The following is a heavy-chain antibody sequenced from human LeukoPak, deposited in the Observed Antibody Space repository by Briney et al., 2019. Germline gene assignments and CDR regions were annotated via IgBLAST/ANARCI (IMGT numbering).Heavy chain of an antibody. V-gene: IGHV3-48*04. Sequence: PGRSLRLSCAASGFTFSSYGMHWVRQAPGKGLEWVSYISSSGSTIYYADSVRGRFTISRDNAKNSLYLQMNSLRAEDTAVYYCAREGAAGTSSTWNYYYGMDVWGKGTTVTVSS. CDR2: ISSSGSTI. J-gene: IGHJ6*04. D-gene: IGHD6-13*01. CDR1: GFTFSSYG. CDR3: AREGAAGTSSTWNYYYGMDV.